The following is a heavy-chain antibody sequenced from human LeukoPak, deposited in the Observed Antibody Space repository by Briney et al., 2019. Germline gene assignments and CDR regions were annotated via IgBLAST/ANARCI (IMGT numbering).Heavy chain of an antibody. V-gene: IGHV4-39*01. CDR3: ARHENIVVVVAATGFDN. CDR1: GGSISSSSHF. D-gene: IGHD2-15*01. CDR2: IYYSGNT. Sequence: SETLSLTCTVSGGSISSSSHFWSWIRQPPGKGLEWIGSIYYSGNTYYNSSLKSRVTISVDTSKNQFSLKLRSVTAADTAVYYCARHENIVVVVAATGFDNWGQGTLVTVSS. J-gene: IGHJ4*02.